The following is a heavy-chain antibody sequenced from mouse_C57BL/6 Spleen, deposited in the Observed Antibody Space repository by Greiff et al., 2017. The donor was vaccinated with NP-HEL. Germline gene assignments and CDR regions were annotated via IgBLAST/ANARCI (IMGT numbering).Heavy chain of an antibody. V-gene: IGHV1-26*01. D-gene: IGHD4-1*01. CDR3: ARDLGLLFAY. J-gene: IGHJ3*01. Sequence: VQLQQSGPELVKPGASVKISCKASGYTFTDYYMNWVKQSHGKSLEWIGDINPNNGGTSYNQKFKGKATLTVDKSSSTAYMELRSLTSEDSAVYYCARDLGLLFAYWGQGTLVTVSA. CDR1: GYTFTDYY. CDR2: INPNNGGT.